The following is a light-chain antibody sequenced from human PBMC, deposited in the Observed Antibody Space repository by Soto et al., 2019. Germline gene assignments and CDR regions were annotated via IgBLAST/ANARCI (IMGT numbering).Light chain of an antibody. CDR3: QQYRMSPNT. CDR2: GAS. CDR1: QSFNSIY. Sequence: VVLTQSPGTLSLSPGERATLSCRASQSFNSIYLAWYQQKPGQAPRLLIYGASSRATGIPDRFSGSGSGTDFSLTIRGLKPEDFAVYYCQQYRMSPNTFGQGTRLEIK. V-gene: IGKV3-20*01. J-gene: IGKJ5*01.